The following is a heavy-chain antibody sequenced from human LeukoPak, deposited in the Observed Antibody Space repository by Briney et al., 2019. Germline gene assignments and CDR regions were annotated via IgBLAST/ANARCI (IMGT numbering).Heavy chain of an antibody. D-gene: IGHD1-14*01. J-gene: IGHJ4*02. CDR1: GGSISVNNYY. Sequence: SGTLSLTCTVSGGSISVNNYYWAWIRQPPGKGLEWIGSIYYSGRTYYNPSLTSRVTIAVDTSKNQVSLKMNSVTAADTAVYYCARDKTGAGFFDYWGRGTLVTVSS. V-gene: IGHV4-39*07. CDR3: ARDKTGAGFFDY. CDR2: IYYSGRT.